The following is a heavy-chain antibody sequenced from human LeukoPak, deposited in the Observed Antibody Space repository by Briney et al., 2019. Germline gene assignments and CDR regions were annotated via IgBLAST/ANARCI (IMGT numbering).Heavy chain of an antibody. CDR1: GGSISRSSYY. D-gene: IGHD2-15*01. Sequence: SETLSLTCSVSGGSISRSSYYWGWIRQPPGKGLEWIGSIYYSGSTYYNPSLKSRVTISVDTSKNQFSLKLSSVTAADTAVYYCARSIEDIVVVVTTTDYYFYMDVWGKGTTVTVSS. CDR3: ARSIEDIVVVVTTTDYYFYMDV. J-gene: IGHJ6*03. V-gene: IGHV4-39*01. CDR2: IYYSGST.